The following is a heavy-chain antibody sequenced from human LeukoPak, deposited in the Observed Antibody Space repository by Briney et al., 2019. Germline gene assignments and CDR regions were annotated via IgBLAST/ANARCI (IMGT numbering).Heavy chain of an antibody. CDR1: EFTFSSYS. J-gene: IGHJ4*02. Sequence: GGSLRLSCAASEFTFSSYSMNWVRQAPGKGLEWVSYITNSGNSKSYADSVKGRFTISRDNTKNSLYLQMNGLRAEDTAVYYCAKDGGYCSSTSCYEFDYWGQGTLVTVSS. CDR2: ITNSGNSK. CDR3: AKDGGYCSSTSCYEFDY. V-gene: IGHV3-48*01. D-gene: IGHD2-2*01.